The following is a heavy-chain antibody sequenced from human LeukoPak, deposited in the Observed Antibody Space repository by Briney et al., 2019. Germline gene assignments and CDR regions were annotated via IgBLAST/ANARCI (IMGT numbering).Heavy chain of an antibody. J-gene: IGHJ4*02. CDR2: IKSKTDGGTT. D-gene: IGHD2/OR15-2a*01. CDR1: GFTFSNAW. Sequence: GGPLRLSCAASGFTFSNAWMNWVRQAPGKGLEWVGRIKSKTDGGTTDYAAPVKGRFTISRDDSKNTLYLQMNSLKTEDTAVYYCTTAGPQTFPPDFDYWGQGTLVTVSS. CDR3: TTAGPQTFPPDFDY. V-gene: IGHV3-15*07.